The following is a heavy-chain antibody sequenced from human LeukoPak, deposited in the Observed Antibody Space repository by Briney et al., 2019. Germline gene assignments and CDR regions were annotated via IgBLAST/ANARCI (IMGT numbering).Heavy chain of an antibody. CDR3: VKGSEGPPSKDFDY. V-gene: IGHV1-2*02. CDR1: GFTFTDHY. J-gene: IGHJ4*02. Sequence: ASVKVSCKSSGFTFTDHYIHWVRQGPGQGLEWMGYIGPHGTFTSSPQEFQGRVTMTRDASMSTAYMELTRLTSDDTAVYYCVKGSEGPPSKDFDYWGQGTLVTVSS. CDR2: IGPHGTFT.